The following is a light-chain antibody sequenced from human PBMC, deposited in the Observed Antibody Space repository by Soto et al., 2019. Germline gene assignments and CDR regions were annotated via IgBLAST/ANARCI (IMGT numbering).Light chain of an antibody. J-gene: IGKJ1*01. Sequence: DIQMTQSPSSLSASVGDRVTLTCRASQSIGRYLNWYQQKPGTAPKLLIFAASSLHTGVPSGFSGSGSGTDFTLTITCLQPEDVATYFCQQSYTTPWTFGQGTKVELK. CDR3: QQSYTTPWT. CDR1: QSIGRY. CDR2: AAS. V-gene: IGKV1-39*01.